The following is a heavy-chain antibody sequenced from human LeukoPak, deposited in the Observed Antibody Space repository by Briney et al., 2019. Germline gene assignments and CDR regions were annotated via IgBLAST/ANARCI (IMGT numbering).Heavy chain of an antibody. CDR2: ISGSGGST. J-gene: IGHJ4*02. V-gene: IGHV3-23*01. CDR3: AKARSGSSYDYSDY. Sequence: GGSLRLSCAASGFTFSSYAVSWVRQAPGKGLEWVSAISGSGGSTYYADSVKGRFTISRDNSKNTLYLQMNSLRAEDTAVYYCAKARSGSSYDYSDYWGQGTLVTVSS. D-gene: IGHD5-18*01. CDR1: GFTFSSYA.